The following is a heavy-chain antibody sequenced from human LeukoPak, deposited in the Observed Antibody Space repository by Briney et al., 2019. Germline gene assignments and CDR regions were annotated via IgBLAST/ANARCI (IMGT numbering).Heavy chain of an antibody. CDR1: GYTFTDYY. J-gene: IGHJ3*02. CDR3: AGALGHSSGSTPSSFDI. CDR2: INPNSGGA. V-gene: IGHV1-2*02. D-gene: IGHD1-26*01. Sequence: GASVKVSCKTSGYTFTDYYIQWVRQAPGQGLEWMGWINPNSGGANYAQKLQGRVTMTTDTSTSTAYMELRSLRSDDTAVYYCAGALGHSSGSTPSSFDIWGQGTMVTVSS.